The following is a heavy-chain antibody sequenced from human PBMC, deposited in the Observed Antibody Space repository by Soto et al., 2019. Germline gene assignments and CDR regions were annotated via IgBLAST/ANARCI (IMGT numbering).Heavy chain of an antibody. V-gene: IGHV3-33*01. J-gene: IGHJ4*02. Sequence: GGSLRLSCAASGFTFSSYGMHWVRQAPGKGLEWVAVIWYDGSNKYYADSVKGRFTISRDNSKNTLYLQMNSLRAEDTAVYYCARTYSSGWSSFDYWGQGTLVTVSS. CDR2: IWYDGSNK. CDR3: ARTYSSGWSSFDY. D-gene: IGHD6-19*01. CDR1: GFTFSSYG.